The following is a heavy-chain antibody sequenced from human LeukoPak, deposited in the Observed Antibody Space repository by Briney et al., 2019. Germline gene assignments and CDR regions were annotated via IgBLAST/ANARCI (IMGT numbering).Heavy chain of an antibody. Sequence: WVRQPPGKGLEWIGEINHSGSTNYNPSLKSRVTISVDTSKNQFSLKLSSVTAADTAVYYCATNSPPQHWGQGTLVTVSS. V-gene: IGHV4-34*01. CDR3: ATNSPPQH. CDR2: INHSGST. J-gene: IGHJ1*01. D-gene: IGHD4-23*01.